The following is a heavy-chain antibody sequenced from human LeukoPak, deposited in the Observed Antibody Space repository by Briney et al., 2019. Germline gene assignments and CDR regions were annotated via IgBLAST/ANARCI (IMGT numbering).Heavy chain of an antibody. CDR3: ARGVYIAAAQYGY. J-gene: IGHJ4*02. CDR1: GGSFSGYY. CDR2: INHSGNT. V-gene: IGHV4-34*01. D-gene: IGHD6-13*01. Sequence: KSSETLSLTCAVYGGSFSGYYWSWIRQPPGKGLEWIGEINHSGNTNYNPSLKSRVTISVDTSKNQFSLKLSSVTAADTAVYYCARGVYIAAAQYGYWGQGTLVTVSS.